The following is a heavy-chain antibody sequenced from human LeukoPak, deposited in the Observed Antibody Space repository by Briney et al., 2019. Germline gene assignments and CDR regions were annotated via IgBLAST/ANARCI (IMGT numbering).Heavy chain of an antibody. V-gene: IGHV3-30*03. D-gene: IGHD6-19*01. CDR1: GFIFSSYG. CDR3: ARDRYSSGWYGDFDC. Sequence: GGSLRLSCAASGFIFSSYGMHWVRQAPGKGLEWVAVISYDGSNKYYADSVKGRFTISKDNSKNTLYLQMNSLRAEDTAVYYCARDRYSSGWYGDFDCWGQGTLVTVSS. J-gene: IGHJ4*02. CDR2: ISYDGSNK.